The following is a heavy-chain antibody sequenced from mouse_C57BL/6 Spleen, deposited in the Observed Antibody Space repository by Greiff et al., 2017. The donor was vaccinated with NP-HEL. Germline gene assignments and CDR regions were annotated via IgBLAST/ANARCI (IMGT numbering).Heavy chain of an antibody. V-gene: IGHV5-9-1*02. Sequence: EVKLVESGQGLVKPGGSLKLSCAASGFTFSSYAMSWVRQTPEKRLEWVAYISSGGDYIYYADTVKGRFTISRDNARNTLYLQMSSLKSEDTAMYYCTRDDYDGGNDFDYWGQGTTLTVSS. CDR3: TRDDYDGGNDFDY. D-gene: IGHD2-4*01. J-gene: IGHJ2*01. CDR1: GFTFSSYA. CDR2: ISSGGDYI.